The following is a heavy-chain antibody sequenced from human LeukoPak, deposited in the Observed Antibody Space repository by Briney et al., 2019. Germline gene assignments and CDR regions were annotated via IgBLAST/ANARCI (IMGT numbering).Heavy chain of an antibody. J-gene: IGHJ4*02. D-gene: IGHD6-19*01. CDR1: GFTFSSYS. Sequence: GGSLRLSCAASGFTFSSYSMNWVRQAPGKGLEWVSYISSSGSTIYYADSVKGRFTISRDNAKNSLYLQMNSLRAEDTAVYYCARGAGYSSGGVFDYWGRGTLVTVSS. CDR2: ISSSGSTI. V-gene: IGHV3-48*04. CDR3: ARGAGYSSGGVFDY.